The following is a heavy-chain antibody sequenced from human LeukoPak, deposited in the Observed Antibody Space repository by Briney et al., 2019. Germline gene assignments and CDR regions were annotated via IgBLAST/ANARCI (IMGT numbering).Heavy chain of an antibody. Sequence: ASVKVSCKASGYTFTSYAMHWVRQAPGQRLEWMGWINAGNGNTEYSQKFQGRVAITRDTSASTAYMELSSLRSEDTAVYYCARLRNYDFWSGYPPNYGMDVWGQGTTVTVSS. D-gene: IGHD3-3*01. J-gene: IGHJ6*02. V-gene: IGHV1-3*01. CDR1: GYTFTSYA. CDR3: ARLRNYDFWSGYPPNYGMDV. CDR2: INAGNGNT.